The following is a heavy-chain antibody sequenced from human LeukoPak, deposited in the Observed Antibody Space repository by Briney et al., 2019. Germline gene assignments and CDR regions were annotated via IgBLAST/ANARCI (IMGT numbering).Heavy chain of an antibody. J-gene: IGHJ6*02. V-gene: IGHV3-9*01. CDR1: GFTFYDYA. Sequence: GGSLRLSCAASGFTFYDYAMHWVRQAPGKGLEWVSGISWNSGSIGYADSVKGRFTISRDNAKNSLYLQMNSLRAEDTALYYCAKGIGAGWNYYGMDVWGQGTTVTVSS. D-gene: IGHD3-3*01. CDR3: AKGIGAGWNYYGMDV. CDR2: ISWNSGSI.